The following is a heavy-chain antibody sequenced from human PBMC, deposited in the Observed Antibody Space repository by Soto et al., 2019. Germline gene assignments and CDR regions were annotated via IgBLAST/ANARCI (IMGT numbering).Heavy chain of an antibody. CDR3: AWGVIDRGATAYYYYGMDV. V-gene: IGHV1-18*04. CDR1: GYTFTSYG. D-gene: IGHD3-16*02. J-gene: IGHJ6*02. CDR2: ISAYSGNT. Sequence: QVQLVQSGAEVKKPGASVKVSCKASGYTFTSYGISWVRQAPGQGLEWMGWISAYSGNTNYAQKLQGRVTMTTDTSTSTAYMELRSLRSDDTAVYYCAWGVIDRGATAYYYYGMDVWGQGTTVTVSS.